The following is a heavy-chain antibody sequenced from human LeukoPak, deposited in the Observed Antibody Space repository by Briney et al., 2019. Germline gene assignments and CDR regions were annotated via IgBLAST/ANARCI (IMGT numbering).Heavy chain of an antibody. CDR3: AIPDEGSGGSVSGMDV. Sequence: ASVEVSCKASGYTFTSYGISWVRQAPGQGLEWMGWISAYNGNTNYAQELQGRVTMTTDTSTSTAYMELRSLRSDDTAVYYCAIPDEGSGGSVSGMDVWGQGTTVTVSS. V-gene: IGHV1-18*01. CDR2: ISAYNGNT. J-gene: IGHJ6*02. CDR1: GYTFTSYG. D-gene: IGHD2-15*01.